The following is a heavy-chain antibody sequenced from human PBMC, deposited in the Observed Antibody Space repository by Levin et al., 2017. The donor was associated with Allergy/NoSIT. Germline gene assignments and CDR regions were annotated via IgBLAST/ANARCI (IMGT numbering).Heavy chain of an antibody. D-gene: IGHD4-17*01. CDR2: ISGSGGST. Sequence: GESLKISCAASGFTFSSYAMSWVRQAPGKGLEWVSAISGSGGSTYYADSVKGRFTISRDNSKNTLYLQMNSLRAEDTAVYYCAKDDGHGWYFDLWGRGTLVTVSS. J-gene: IGHJ2*01. V-gene: IGHV3-23*01. CDR3: AKDDGHGWYFDL. CDR1: GFTFSSYA.